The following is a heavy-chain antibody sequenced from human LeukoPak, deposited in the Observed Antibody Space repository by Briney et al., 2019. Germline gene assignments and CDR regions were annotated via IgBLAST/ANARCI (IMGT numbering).Heavy chain of an antibody. V-gene: IGHV1-18*01. J-gene: IGHJ6*02. Sequence: ASVKVSCKASGYTFTSYSISWVRQAPGQGLEWMGWISAYNGNTNYAQKLQGRVTMTTDTSTSTAYMELSSLRSEDTAVYYCAREGLEGYSYGRWGDGMDVWGQGTTATVSS. CDR2: ISAYNGNT. CDR3: AREGLEGYSYGRWGDGMDV. D-gene: IGHD5-18*01. CDR1: GYTFTSYS.